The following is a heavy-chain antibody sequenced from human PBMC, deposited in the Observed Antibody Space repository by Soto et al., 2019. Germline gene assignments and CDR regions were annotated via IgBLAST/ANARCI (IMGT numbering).Heavy chain of an antibody. J-gene: IGHJ4*02. CDR1: GGSISSYY. CDR2: IYYSGST. D-gene: IGHD3-16*01. Sequence: PSETLSLTCTVSGGSISSYYWSWIRQPPRKGLEWIGYIYYSGSTNYNPSLKSRVTISVDTSKNQFSLKLSSVTAADTAVYYCARRWGTTFDYRGQGTLVTGSS. V-gene: IGHV4-59*08. CDR3: ARRWGTTFDY.